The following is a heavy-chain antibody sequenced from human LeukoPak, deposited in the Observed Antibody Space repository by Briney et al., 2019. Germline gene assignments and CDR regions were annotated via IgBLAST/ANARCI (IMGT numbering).Heavy chain of an antibody. D-gene: IGHD4-17*01. J-gene: IGHJ4*02. CDR2: IYYSGST. V-gene: IGHV4-59*08. Sequence: PSETLSLTCTVSGGSISSYYWSWIRQPPGKGLEWIGYIYYSGSTNYNPSLKSRVTISVDTSKNQFSLKLSSVTAADTAVYYCARGGHDYGDYVYFDYWGQGTLVTVSS. CDR3: ARGGHDYGDYVYFDY. CDR1: GGSISSYY.